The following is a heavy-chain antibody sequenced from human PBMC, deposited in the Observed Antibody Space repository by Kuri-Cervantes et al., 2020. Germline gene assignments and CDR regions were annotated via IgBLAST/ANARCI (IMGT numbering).Heavy chain of an antibody. CDR2: ISSSSSYI. CDR1: GFTFSSYA. CDR3: ARLSPGDYYYGMDV. J-gene: IGHJ6*02. V-gene: IGHV3-21*01. Sequence: GESLKISCAASGFTFSSYAMHWVRQAPGKGLEWVSSISSSSSYIYYADSVKGRLTISRDNGKNSLYLQMNSLRAEDTAVYYCARLSPGDYYYGMDVWGQGTTVTVSS.